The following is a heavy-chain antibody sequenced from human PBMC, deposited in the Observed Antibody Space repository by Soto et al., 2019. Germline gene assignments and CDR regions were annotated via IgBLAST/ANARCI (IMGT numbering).Heavy chain of an antibody. CDR1: GYSFTTYG. V-gene: IGHV1-18*01. CDR2: ISGYNGNT. J-gene: IGHJ6*02. CDR3: AREGPAPYYYYGMDV. Sequence: QVQLVQSGGEVKKPGASVKVSCKTSGYSFTTYGISWVRQAPGQGLEWMGWISGYNGNTHYAQKFQGRVSMTTDTSTSTADMELRSLRSDDTAVYYCAREGPAPYYYYGMDVWGQGTTVTVS.